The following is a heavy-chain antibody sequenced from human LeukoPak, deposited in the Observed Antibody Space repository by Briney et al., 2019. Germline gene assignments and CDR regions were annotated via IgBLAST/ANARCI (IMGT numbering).Heavy chain of an antibody. V-gene: IGHV1-69*13. CDR2: IIPIFGTA. CDR1: RGTFSSYA. J-gene: IGHJ4*02. Sequence: SVKVSCKASRGTFSSYAISWVRQAPGQGLEWMGGIIPIFGTANYAQKFQGRVTITADESTSTAYMELSSLRSEDTAVYYCARPGIAAAGHYYFDYWGQGTLVTVSS. D-gene: IGHD6-13*01. CDR3: ARPGIAAAGHYYFDY.